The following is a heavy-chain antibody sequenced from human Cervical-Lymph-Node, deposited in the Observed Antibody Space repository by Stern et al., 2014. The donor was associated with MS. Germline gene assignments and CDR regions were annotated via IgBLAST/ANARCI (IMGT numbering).Heavy chain of an antibody. Sequence: EVQLVESGAEVKKPGESLKISCKGSGYRFTNYWIGWVRQMPGKGLEWMGIVYPGDSETRSGPSVQCRVTISADKSISTAYLQWSSLKASDTAMYYCTRQITPYYYDSSGYQYYFDYWGQGTLVTVSS. CDR1: GYRFTNYW. CDR3: TRQITPYYYDSSGYQYYFDY. V-gene: IGHV5-51*01. D-gene: IGHD3-22*01. J-gene: IGHJ4*02. CDR2: VYPGDSET.